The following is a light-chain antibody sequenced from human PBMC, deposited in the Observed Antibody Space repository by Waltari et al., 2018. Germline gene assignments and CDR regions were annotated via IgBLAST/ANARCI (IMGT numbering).Light chain of an antibody. J-gene: IGLJ3*02. Sequence: QSALTQPRSVSGSPGQSVTISCTGTSSDVGGYNYVSWYQHHPGKAPKLIIYDVTKRTSGVPDLCSASKSDNTASLTISGLQAEDEADYYCCSYAGSITFWVFGGGTKLTVL. CDR2: DVT. CDR1: SSDVGGYNY. V-gene: IGLV2-11*01. CDR3: CSYAGSITFWV.